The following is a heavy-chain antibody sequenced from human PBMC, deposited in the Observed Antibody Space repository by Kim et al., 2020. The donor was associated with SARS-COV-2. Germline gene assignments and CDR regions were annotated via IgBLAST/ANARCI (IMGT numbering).Heavy chain of an antibody. CDR1: GGSISSSSYY. Sequence: SETLSLTCTVSGGSISSSSYYWGWIRQPPGKGLEWIGSIYYSGSTYYNPSLKSRVTISVDTSKNQFSLKLSSVTAADTAVYYCARLGGDAGSSWYRPPYYYYYGMDVWGQGTTVTVSS. D-gene: IGHD6-13*01. J-gene: IGHJ6*02. CDR2: IYYSGST. CDR3: ARLGGDAGSSWYRPPYYYYYGMDV. V-gene: IGHV4-39*01.